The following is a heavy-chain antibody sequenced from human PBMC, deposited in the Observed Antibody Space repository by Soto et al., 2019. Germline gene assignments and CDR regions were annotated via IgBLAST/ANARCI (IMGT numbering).Heavy chain of an antibody. Sequence: PSETLSLTCTVSGGSIRSYYWSWIRKPPGKGLEWIGYIYYSGSTNYNPSLKRRVTISVDTSNNQFSLKLSSVTAADTAVYYCARSLRRGPPFDYWGQGTLVTVSS. CDR2: IYYSGST. J-gene: IGHJ4*02. V-gene: IGHV4-59*08. D-gene: IGHD3-10*01. CDR1: GGSIRSYY. CDR3: ARSLRRGPPFDY.